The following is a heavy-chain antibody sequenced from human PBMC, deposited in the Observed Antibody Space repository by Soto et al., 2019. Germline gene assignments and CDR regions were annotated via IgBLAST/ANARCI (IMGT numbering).Heavy chain of an antibody. J-gene: IGHJ6*03. CDR1: GGSISSYY. D-gene: IGHD3-10*01. CDR3: ARVVWVRGVIILTGYYMDV. V-gene: IGHV4-59*01. CDR2: IYYSGST. Sequence: SETLSLTCTVSGGSISSYYWSWIRQPPGKGLEWIGYIYYSGSTNYNPSLKSRVTISVDTSKNQFSLKLSSVTAADTAVYYCARVVWVRGVIILTGYYMDVWGKGTTVTVSS.